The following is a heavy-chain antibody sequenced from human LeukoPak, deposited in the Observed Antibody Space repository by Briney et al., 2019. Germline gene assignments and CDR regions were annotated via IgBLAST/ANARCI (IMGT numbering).Heavy chain of an antibody. CDR3: ARGRLRITMVRGVKTLDY. D-gene: IGHD3-10*01. Sequence: SETLSLTCAVYGGSFGGYYWSWIRQPPGKGLERIGEVNHSGSTNYNPSLKSRVTISVDTSKNQFSLKLSSVTAADTAVYYCARGRLRITMVRGVKTLDYWGQGTLVTVSS. CDR2: VNHSGST. J-gene: IGHJ4*02. V-gene: IGHV4-34*01. CDR1: GGSFGGYY.